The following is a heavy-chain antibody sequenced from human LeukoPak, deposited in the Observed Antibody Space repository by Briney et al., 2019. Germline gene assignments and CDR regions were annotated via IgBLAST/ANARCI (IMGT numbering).Heavy chain of an antibody. D-gene: IGHD4-11*01. CDR3: ARIDYSNAFDI. J-gene: IGHJ3*02. Sequence: ASVKVSCKASGYTFTTYDINWVRQATGQGLEWLGWMNPNSGKTGCAQKFQGRLTITWSTSINTAYMELGSLTSEDTAVYYCARIDYSNAFDIWGRGTMVTVSS. CDR1: GYTFTTYD. CDR2: MNPNSGKT. V-gene: IGHV1-8*03.